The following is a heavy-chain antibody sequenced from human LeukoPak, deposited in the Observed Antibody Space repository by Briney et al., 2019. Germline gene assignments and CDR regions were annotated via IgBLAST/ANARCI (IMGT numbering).Heavy chain of an antibody. CDR3: ARARFGGPRYYGMDV. CDR2: ISYDGSNK. J-gene: IGHJ6*02. D-gene: IGHD3-10*01. Sequence: GRSLRLSCAASGFTFSSYAMHWVRRAPGKGLEWVAVISYDGSNKYYADSVKGRFTISRDNSKNTLYLQMNSLRAEDTAVYYCARARFGGPRYYGMDVWGQGTTVTVSS. CDR1: GFTFSSYA. V-gene: IGHV3-30-3*01.